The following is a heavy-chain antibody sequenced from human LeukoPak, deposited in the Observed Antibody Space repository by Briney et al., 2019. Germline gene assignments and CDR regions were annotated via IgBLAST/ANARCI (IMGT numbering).Heavy chain of an antibody. D-gene: IGHD5-18*01. CDR1: GGSISSSSYY. V-gene: IGHV4-39*01. CDR2: IYYSGST. Sequence: KPSETLSLTCTVSGGSISSSSYYSGWIRQPPGKGLEWIGSIYYSGSTYYNPSLKSRVTISVDTSKNQFSLKLSSVTAADTAVYYCARQTWIQLWLNWGQGTLVTVSS. CDR3: ARQTWIQLWLN. J-gene: IGHJ4*02.